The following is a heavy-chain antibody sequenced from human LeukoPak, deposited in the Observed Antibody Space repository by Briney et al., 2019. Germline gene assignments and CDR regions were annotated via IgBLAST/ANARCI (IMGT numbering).Heavy chain of an antibody. D-gene: IGHD6-19*01. CDR1: EFTFNTYA. Sequence: PGGSLRLSCAASEFTFNTYAVSWVRQAPGKGLEWVSAISGDGGITYYADSVRGRFTISRDNSKSTLYLQMNSLRAEDTAVYYCAKGQGSVAGTYGYWGQGTLVTVSS. CDR2: ISGDGGIT. CDR3: AKGQGSVAGTYGY. V-gene: IGHV3-23*01. J-gene: IGHJ4*02.